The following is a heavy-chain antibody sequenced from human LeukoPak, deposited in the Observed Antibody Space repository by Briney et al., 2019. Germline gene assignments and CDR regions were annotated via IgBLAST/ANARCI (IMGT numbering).Heavy chain of an antibody. CDR3: AKDKPLTCCSGGSCSLYYYYGMDV. Sequence: GGSLRLSCAASGFTFSSYGMHWVRQAPGKGLEWVAVISYDGSNKYYADSVKGRFTISRDNSKNTLYLQMNSLRAEDTAVYYCAKDKPLTCCSGGSCSLYYYYGMDVWGQGTTVTVSS. V-gene: IGHV3-30*18. D-gene: IGHD2-15*01. J-gene: IGHJ6*02. CDR2: ISYDGSNK. CDR1: GFTFSSYG.